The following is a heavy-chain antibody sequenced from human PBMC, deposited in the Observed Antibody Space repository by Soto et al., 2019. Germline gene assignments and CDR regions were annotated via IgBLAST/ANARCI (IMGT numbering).Heavy chain of an antibody. J-gene: IGHJ6*02. V-gene: IGHV5-51*01. CDR3: ARKSGSYYYYYGMDV. CDR2: IYPGDSDT. D-gene: IGHD1-26*01. CDR1: GYSFNSYW. Sequence: PGESLKISCKGSGYSFNSYWIGWVRQMPGKGLEWMGIIYPGDSDTRYSPSFQGQVTISADKSISTAYLQWSSLKASDTAMYYCARKSGSYYYYYGMDVWGQGTTVTVSS.